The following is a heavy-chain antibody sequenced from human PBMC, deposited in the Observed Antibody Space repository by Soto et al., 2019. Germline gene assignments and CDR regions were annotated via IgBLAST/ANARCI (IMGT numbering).Heavy chain of an antibody. J-gene: IGHJ6*02. CDR3: ARVREEVGMDV. CDR2: MNPNSGNT. Sequence: ASVKVSCKASGYTFTSYYINWVRQATGQGLEWMGWMNPNSGNTGYAQKFQGRVTMTRNTSISTAYMELSSLRSGDTAVYYCARVREEVGMDVWGQGTTVTVSS. CDR1: GYTFTSYY. D-gene: IGHD1-26*01. V-gene: IGHV1-8*02.